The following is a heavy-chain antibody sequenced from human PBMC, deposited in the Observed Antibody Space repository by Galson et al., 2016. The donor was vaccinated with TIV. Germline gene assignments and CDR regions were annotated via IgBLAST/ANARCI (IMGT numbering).Heavy chain of an antibody. D-gene: IGHD5-18*01. CDR2: ISYDGDDQ. Sequence: SLRLSCAASGFTFSAYGMYWVRQAPGKGLEWVTFISYDGDDQNYAASVKGRFTVSRDNSKNTLNLQRRSLKPEDTAVYYCAKDQVPTTPMALIDSWGQGTLVTVSS. CDR3: AKDQVPTTPMALIDS. CDR1: GFTFSAYG. V-gene: IGHV3-30*18. J-gene: IGHJ4*02.